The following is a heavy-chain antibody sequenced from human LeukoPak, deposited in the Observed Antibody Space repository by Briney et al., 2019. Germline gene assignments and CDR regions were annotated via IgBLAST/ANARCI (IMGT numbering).Heavy chain of an antibody. CDR2: ISYDGSNK. D-gene: IGHD3-3*01. Sequence: GGSLRLSCAASGFTFSSYAMHWVRQAPGKGLEWVAVISYDGSNKYYADSVKGRFTISRDNSKNTLYLQMNSLRAEDTAVYYCARGVFGVVSYFDYWGQGTLVTVSS. V-gene: IGHV3-30*01. CDR1: GFTFSSYA. CDR3: ARGVFGVVSYFDY. J-gene: IGHJ4*02.